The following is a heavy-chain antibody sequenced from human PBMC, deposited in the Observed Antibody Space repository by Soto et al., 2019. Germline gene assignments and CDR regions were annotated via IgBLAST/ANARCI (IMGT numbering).Heavy chain of an antibody. CDR2: ISWNSGSI. J-gene: IGHJ4*02. CDR3: AKDIGYSSSSGFDY. Sequence: PGGSLRLSCAASGFTFDDYAMHWVRQAPGKGLEWVSGISWNSGSIGYADSVKGRFTISRDNAKNSLYLQMNSLRAEDTALYYCAKDIGYSSSSGFDYWGQGTLVTVSS. V-gene: IGHV3-9*01. CDR1: GFTFDDYA. D-gene: IGHD6-6*01.